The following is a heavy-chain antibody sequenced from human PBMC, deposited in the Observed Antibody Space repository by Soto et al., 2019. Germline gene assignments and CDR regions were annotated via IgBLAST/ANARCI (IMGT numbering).Heavy chain of an antibody. D-gene: IGHD3-9*01. CDR3: TKDAKFDDIYTGYFVNDL. CDR1: GFTFRNYI. J-gene: IGHJ5*02. V-gene: IGHV3-30-3*01. CDR2: ILHDGNNE. Sequence: GGSLRLSCEASGFTFRNYIMHWVRQAPGKGLEWVAMILHDGNNEYADSVKGRVTMTTDISTSTSYLELRGLTSDDMAVYYCTKDAKFDDIYTGYFVNDLWGQGTPVTVSS.